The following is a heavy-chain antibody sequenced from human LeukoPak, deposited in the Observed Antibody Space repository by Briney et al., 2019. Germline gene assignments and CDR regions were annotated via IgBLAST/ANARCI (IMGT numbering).Heavy chain of an antibody. CDR2: VSSDGSHK. J-gene: IGHJ4*02. D-gene: IGHD3-22*01. CDR1: GFTFSSCG. Sequence: GGSLRLSCTASGFTFSSCGMHWVRQAPGEGLEWVADVSSDGSHKHYADSVKGRFTVSRDNSQNTLYLQMNSLRAEDTAVYYCARTPPYDTSAYSGDFDYWGQGILVTVSS. CDR3: ARTPPYDTSAYSGDFDY. V-gene: IGHV3-33*05.